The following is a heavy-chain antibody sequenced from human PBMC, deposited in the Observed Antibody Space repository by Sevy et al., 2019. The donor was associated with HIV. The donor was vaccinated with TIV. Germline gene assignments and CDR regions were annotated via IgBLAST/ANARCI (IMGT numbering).Heavy chain of an antibody. CDR1: GFTFDNYA. Sequence: GESLKISCAASGFTFDNYAMTWGRQTPGKGLEWVSSLDNSGDNTYNADSVKGRFTISRDNSKNTLYLQMDSLRAEDTAIYYCAKAGGGWNYFDYSGQGTLVTVSS. V-gene: IGHV3-23*01. D-gene: IGHD6-19*01. CDR2: LDNSGDNT. CDR3: AKAGGGWNYFDY. J-gene: IGHJ4*02.